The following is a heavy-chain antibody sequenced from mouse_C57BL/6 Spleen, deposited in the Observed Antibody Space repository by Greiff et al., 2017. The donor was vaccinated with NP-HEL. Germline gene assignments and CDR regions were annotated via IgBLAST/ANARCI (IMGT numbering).Heavy chain of an antibody. CDR1: GFTFSDYG. V-gene: IGHV5-17*01. D-gene: IGHD1-1*01. CDR3: ARPGRGNYAMDY. J-gene: IGHJ4*01. CDR2: ISSGCSTI. Sequence: EVMLVESGGGLVKPGGSLKLSCAASGFTFSDYGMHWVRQAPEKGLEWVAYISSGCSTIYYADTVKGRFTISRDNAKNTLFLQMTSLRSEDTAMYYCARPGRGNYAMDYWGQGTSVTVSS.